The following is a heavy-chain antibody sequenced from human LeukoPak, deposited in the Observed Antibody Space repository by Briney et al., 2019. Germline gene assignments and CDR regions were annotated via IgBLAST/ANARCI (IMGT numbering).Heavy chain of an antibody. CDR2: INPSGGSTT. Sequence: GAPVKVSCKASGYTLTSYYMHWVRLAPGQGPEWMGVINPSGGSTTSYAQKIQGRVTMTRDTSMSTVTMELSSLRSEDTAVYYCARGTLRYFDFWGQGTLVTVSS. CDR1: GYTLTSYY. CDR3: ARGTLRYFDF. V-gene: IGHV1-46*01. D-gene: IGHD3-9*01. J-gene: IGHJ4*02.